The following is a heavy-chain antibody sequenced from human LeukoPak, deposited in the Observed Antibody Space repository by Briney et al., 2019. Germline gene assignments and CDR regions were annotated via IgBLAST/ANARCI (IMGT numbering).Heavy chain of an antibody. D-gene: IGHD2-2*02. V-gene: IGHV1-69*13. CDR3: ARDSVDIVVVPAAIRGAFDI. J-gene: IGHJ3*02. Sequence: GGSVKVSCKASGGTFSSYAISWVRQAPGQGLEWMGGIIPIFGTANYAQKFQGRVTITADESTSTAYMELSSLRSEDTAVYYCARDSVDIVVVPAAIRGAFDIWGQGTMATVSS. CDR2: IIPIFGTA. CDR1: GGTFSSYA.